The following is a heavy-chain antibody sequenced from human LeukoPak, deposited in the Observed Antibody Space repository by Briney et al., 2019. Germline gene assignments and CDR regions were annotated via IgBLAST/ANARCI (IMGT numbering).Heavy chain of an antibody. CDR3: AREASGYSFADY. Sequence: PGGSLRLSCAASGFTFSNFAMSWIRQAPGKGLEWVSALNGDTTYYTESVKGRFTVSRDNSKNTLYLQMNNLTAEDTAVYYCAREASGYSFADYWGQGTLVTVSS. V-gene: IGHV3-23*01. J-gene: IGHJ4*02. CDR1: GFTFSNFA. D-gene: IGHD1-26*01. CDR2: LNGDTT.